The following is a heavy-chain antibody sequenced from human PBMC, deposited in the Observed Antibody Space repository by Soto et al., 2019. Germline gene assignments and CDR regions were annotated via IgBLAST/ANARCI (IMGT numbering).Heavy chain of an antibody. J-gene: IGHJ4*02. Sequence: EVQLVESGGGLVKPGGSLRLSCAASGFTFSSYSMNWVSQAPGKGLEWVSSISSSSIYIYYADSVKGRFTISRDNAKNSLYLQMNSLRAEDTAVYYCAGVGDHPNFDYWGQGTLVTVSS. CDR3: AGVGDHPNFDY. CDR2: ISSSSIYI. CDR1: GFTFSSYS. D-gene: IGHD2-21*02. V-gene: IGHV3-21*01.